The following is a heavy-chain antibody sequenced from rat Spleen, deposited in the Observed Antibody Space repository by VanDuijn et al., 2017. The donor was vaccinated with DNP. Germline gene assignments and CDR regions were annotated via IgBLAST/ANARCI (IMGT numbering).Heavy chain of an antibody. D-gene: IGHD1-12*01. CDR2: ISTSGGST. CDR3: ARQSAIYYYGYVPTFFDY. CDR1: GFTFSSFP. J-gene: IGHJ2*01. Sequence: EVQLVESGGGLVQPGRSLKLSCAASGFTFSSFPMAWVRQAPTKGLEWVATISTSGGSTYYRDSVKGRFTISRDNAKSTLYLQMNRLRSEDTATYYCARQSAIYYYGYVPTFFDYWGQGVMVAVSS. V-gene: IGHV5-46*01.